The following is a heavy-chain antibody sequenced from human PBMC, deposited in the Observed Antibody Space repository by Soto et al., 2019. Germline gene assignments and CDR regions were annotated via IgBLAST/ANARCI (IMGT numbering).Heavy chain of an antibody. V-gene: IGHV3-21*01. CDR3: ATGGPDDYTLDY. J-gene: IGHJ4*02. D-gene: IGHD4-4*01. Sequence: EVQLVESGGGLVKPGGCLRLSCAASGFTFSSYSMNWVRQAPGKGLEWVSSISSSSSYKYYAASVKGRFTISRDNAKNSLYLQMNSLRAEDTAVYYCATGGPDDYTLDYWGQGTLVTVSS. CDR1: GFTFSSYS. CDR2: ISSSSSYK.